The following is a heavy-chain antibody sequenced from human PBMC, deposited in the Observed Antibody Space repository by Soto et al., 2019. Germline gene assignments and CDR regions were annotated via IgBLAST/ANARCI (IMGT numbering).Heavy chain of an antibody. CDR1: GFTFSSYA. CDR3: ARSEYDFWSGYYAFHFDY. CDR2: ISSNGGST. V-gene: IGHV3-64*01. D-gene: IGHD3-3*01. J-gene: IGHJ4*02. Sequence: GGSLRLSCAASGFTFSSYAMHWVRQAPGKGLEYVSAISSNGGSTYYANSVKGRFTISRDNSKNTLYLQMGSLRAEDMAVYYCARSEYDFWSGYYAFHFDYWGQGTPVTVSS.